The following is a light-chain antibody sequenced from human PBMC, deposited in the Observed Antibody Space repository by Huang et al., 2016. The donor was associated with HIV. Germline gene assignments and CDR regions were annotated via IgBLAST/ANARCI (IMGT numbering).Light chain of an antibody. CDR2: EGA. CDR3: MQRTQRPLT. CDR1: QSLLHSDGETY. V-gene: IGKV2D-29*02. J-gene: IGKJ4*01. Sequence: DIVMTQTPLSLSVTPGQPASISCKSSQSLLHSDGETYLDWYLHKPGQSPQLLIYEGAKRFAGGPDRFSGSGSGTDFTLRISRVEAEDVGVYYCMQRTQRPLTFGGGTKVEIK.